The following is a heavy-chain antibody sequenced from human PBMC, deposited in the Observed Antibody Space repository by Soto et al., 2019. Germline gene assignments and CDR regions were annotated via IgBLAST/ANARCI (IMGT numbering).Heavy chain of an antibody. V-gene: IGHV3-33*01. CDR1: GFTFSSYG. CDR3: ARGGDYGDRNAVDI. J-gene: IGHJ3*02. D-gene: IGHD4-17*01. Sequence: QVQLVESGGGVVQPGRSLRLSCAASGFTFSSYGMHWVRQAPGKGLEWVAVIWHDGSFKYYGDSVKGRFTISRDNFNNTLFLQMNSLRAEDTAVYYCARGGDYGDRNAVDIWGQGTMVTVSS. CDR2: IWHDGSFK.